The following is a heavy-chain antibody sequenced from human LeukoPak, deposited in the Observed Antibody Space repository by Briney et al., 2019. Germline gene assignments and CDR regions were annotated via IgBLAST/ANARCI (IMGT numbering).Heavy chain of an antibody. V-gene: IGHV3-21*01. CDR1: RFTFSNYW. CDR3: ARGDRVVAAPNWFDP. CDR2: ISSSSSYI. Sequence: PGGSLRLSCAASRFTFSNYWMSWVRQAPGKGLEWVSSISSSSSYIYYADSVKGRFTISRDNAKNSLYLQMNSLRAEDTAVYYCARGDRVVAAPNWFDPWGQGTLVTVSS. D-gene: IGHD2-15*01. J-gene: IGHJ5*02.